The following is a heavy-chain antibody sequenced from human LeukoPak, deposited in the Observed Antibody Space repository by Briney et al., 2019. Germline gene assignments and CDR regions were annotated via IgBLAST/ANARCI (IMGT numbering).Heavy chain of an antibody. CDR2: IYYSGST. CDR1: GGSISSGGYY. Sequence: SETLSLTCTVSGGSISSGGYYWSWMRQHPGKGLEWIGCIYYSGSTYYNPSLKSRLTISVDTSKNQFSLKLSSVSAADTAVYYCARGGGDVYNVFDYWGQGTLVTVSS. V-gene: IGHV4-31*03. CDR3: ARGGGDVYNVFDY. J-gene: IGHJ4*02. D-gene: IGHD5-24*01.